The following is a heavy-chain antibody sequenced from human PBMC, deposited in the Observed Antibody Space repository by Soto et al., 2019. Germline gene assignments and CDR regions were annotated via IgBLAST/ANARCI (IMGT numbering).Heavy chain of an antibody. CDR3: ARHQDCSSTSCYRLFMYSGYYMDV. CDR2: IYYSGST. CDR1: GGSISSYY. D-gene: IGHD2-2*01. J-gene: IGHJ6*03. V-gene: IGHV4-59*08. Sequence: PEETLSLTCTVSGGSISSYYWSWIRQPPGKGLEWIGYIYYSGSTNYNPSLKSRVTISVDTSKNQFSLKLSSVTAADTAVYYCARHQDCSSTSCYRLFMYSGYYMDVWGKGTTVTVSS.